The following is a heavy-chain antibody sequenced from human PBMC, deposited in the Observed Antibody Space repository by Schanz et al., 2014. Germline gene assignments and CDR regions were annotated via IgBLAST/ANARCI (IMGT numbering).Heavy chain of an antibody. Sequence: QVQLVQSGAEVKKPGSSVKVSCTASGGTFSSYTISWVRQAPGQGLEWMGWISTSNGNTNYIQKLQGRVTMTTDTSTSTAYMELRSLRSDDTAVYYCARGGYSSGWYDRDIAHFDYWGQGTLVTVSS. CDR2: ISTSNGNT. J-gene: IGHJ4*02. CDR3: ARGGYSSGWYDRDIAHFDY. V-gene: IGHV1-18*01. CDR1: GGTFSSYT. D-gene: IGHD6-19*01.